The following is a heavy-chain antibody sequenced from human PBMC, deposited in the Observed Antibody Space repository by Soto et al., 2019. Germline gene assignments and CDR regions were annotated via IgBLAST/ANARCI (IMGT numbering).Heavy chain of an antibody. CDR2: IIPIPGIA. CDR3: ARGTPTRFDY. Sequence: SVKVSCKASGGTFSSYTISWVRQAPGKGLEWMGRIIPIPGIANYAQKFQGRVTITADKSTSTAYMELSSLRSEDTAVYYCARGTPTRFDYWGQGTTVTVSS. V-gene: IGHV1-69*02. D-gene: IGHD5-12*01. J-gene: IGHJ4*03. CDR1: GGTFSSYT.